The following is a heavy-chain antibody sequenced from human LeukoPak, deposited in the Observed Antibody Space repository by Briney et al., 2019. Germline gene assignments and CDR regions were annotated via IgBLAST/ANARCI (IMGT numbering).Heavy chain of an antibody. CDR1: GFTFSSYA. Sequence: GGSLRLSCAASGFTFSSYAMSWVRQAPGKGLEWVSAISGSGGSTYYADSVKGRFTISRDNSKNTLYLQMNSLRAEDTAVYYCAKDSCGYSGYDLVVWGQGTLVTVSS. J-gene: IGHJ4*02. D-gene: IGHD5-12*01. CDR3: AKDSCGYSGYDLVV. V-gene: IGHV3-23*01. CDR2: ISGSGGST.